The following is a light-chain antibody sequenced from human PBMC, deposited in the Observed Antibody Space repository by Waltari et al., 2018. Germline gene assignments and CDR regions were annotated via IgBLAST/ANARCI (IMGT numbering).Light chain of an antibody. CDR2: TNG. V-gene: IGLV1-47*01. Sequence: QSVLTQPPSASGPPGQRVPRPCSGSSSNIRSKYVQWYQQPPGPAPKLLIYTNGERPSGVPDRFSGSKSGTSASLAISGLRSEDEGDYFCTAWDDRLTVVVFGGGTKLTVL. CDR3: TAWDDRLTVVV. J-gene: IGLJ2*01. CDR1: SSNIRSKY.